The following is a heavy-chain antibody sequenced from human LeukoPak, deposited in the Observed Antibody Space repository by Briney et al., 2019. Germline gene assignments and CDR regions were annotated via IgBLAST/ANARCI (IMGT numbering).Heavy chain of an antibody. D-gene: IGHD6-19*01. CDR2: ISSNGGST. CDR3: AREGYSSGWYYFDY. V-gene: IGHV3-64*01. Sequence: PGGSLRLSCAASGFTFSSYAMHWVRQAPGKGLEYVSAISSNGGSTYYANSVKGRFTISRDNSKNTLYHQMGSLRAEDMAVYYCAREGYSSGWYYFDYWGQGTLVTVSS. J-gene: IGHJ4*02. CDR1: GFTFSSYA.